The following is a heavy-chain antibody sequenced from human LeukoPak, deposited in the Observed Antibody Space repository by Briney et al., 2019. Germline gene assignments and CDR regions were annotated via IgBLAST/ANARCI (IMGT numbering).Heavy chain of an antibody. D-gene: IGHD3-22*01. V-gene: IGHV1-24*01. CDR3: ATEGSGYYDSSGYYLGM. J-gene: IGHJ4*02. CDR2: FDPEDGET. Sequence: ASVKVSCKVSGYTLTELSMHWVRQAPGKGLEWMGGFDPEDGETIYAQKFQGRVTMTEDTSTDTAYMELSSLRSEDTAVYYCATEGSGYYDSSGYYLGMWGQGTLVTVSS. CDR1: GYTLTELS.